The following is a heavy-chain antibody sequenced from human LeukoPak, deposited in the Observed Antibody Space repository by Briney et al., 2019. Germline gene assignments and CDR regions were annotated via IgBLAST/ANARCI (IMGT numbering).Heavy chain of an antibody. D-gene: IGHD3-10*02. Sequence: PSETLSLTCTVSGGSISSYYWSWIRQPAGKGLEWIGLMYTSGNTNYNPSLKSRVTMSVDTSKSQFSLKMTSVTAADTAVYYCAREGANMLTGYYYGMDVWGQGTTVTVSS. CDR3: AREGANMLTGYYYGMDV. V-gene: IGHV4-4*07. J-gene: IGHJ6*02. CDR1: GGSISSYY. CDR2: MYTSGNT.